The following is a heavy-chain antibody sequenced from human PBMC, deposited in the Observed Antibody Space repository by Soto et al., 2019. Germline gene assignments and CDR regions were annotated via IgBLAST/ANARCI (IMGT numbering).Heavy chain of an antibody. V-gene: IGHV3-33*01. CDR1: GVSFSTYG. D-gene: IGHD6-13*01. Sequence: QVQLVESGGGVVQPGRSLRLSCVASGVSFSTYGMHWVRQAPGKGLEWVASIWHDGSYKFHADAVKGRFAISRDNSKNSLYLQMNSLRVEGTAMYYCATEGGVGYGSSLGDFWGQGTLVTVSS. CDR3: ATEGGVGYGSSLGDF. J-gene: IGHJ4*02. CDR2: IWHDGSYK.